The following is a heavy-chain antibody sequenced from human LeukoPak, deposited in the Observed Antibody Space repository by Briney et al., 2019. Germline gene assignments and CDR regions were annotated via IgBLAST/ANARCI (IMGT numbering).Heavy chain of an antibody. CDR2: INPNSGGT. CDR3: ASAVFTIVRGVMPPLDV. V-gene: IGHV1-2*02. J-gene: IGHJ6*02. Sequence: ASVKVSCKASGYTFTGYYMHWVRQAPGQGLEWMGWINPNSGGTNYAQKFQGRVTMTRDTSISTAYMELSRLRSDDTAVYYCASAVFTIVRGVMPPLDVWGQGTTVTV. CDR1: GYTFTGYY. D-gene: IGHD3-10*01.